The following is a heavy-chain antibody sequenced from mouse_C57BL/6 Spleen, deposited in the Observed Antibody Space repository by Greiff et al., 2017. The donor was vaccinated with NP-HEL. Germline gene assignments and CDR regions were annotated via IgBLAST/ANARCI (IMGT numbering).Heavy chain of an antibody. CDR2: ISDGGSYT. D-gene: IGHD2-4*01. V-gene: IGHV5-4*01. CDR3: ARDGDYDRGYAMDY. J-gene: IGHJ4*01. CDR1: GFTFSSYA. Sequence: EVKLVESGGGLVKPGGSLKLSCAASGFTFSSYAMSWVRQTPEKRLEWVATISDGGSYTYYPDNVKGRFTISRDNAKNNLYLQMSHLKSEDTAMYYCARDGDYDRGYAMDYWGQGTSVTVSS.